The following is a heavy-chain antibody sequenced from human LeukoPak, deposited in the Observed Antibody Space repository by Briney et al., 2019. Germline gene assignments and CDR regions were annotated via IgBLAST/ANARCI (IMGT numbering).Heavy chain of an antibody. CDR2: IRSKANSYAT. Sequence: GGSLKLSCAASGFTFSGSAMHWVRQASGKGLEWVGRIRSKANSYATAYAASVKGRFTISRDDSKNTAYLQMNSLKTEDTAVYYCTSISHYYDSSGYLRYYFDYWGQGTLVTVSS. J-gene: IGHJ4*02. D-gene: IGHD3-22*01. V-gene: IGHV3-73*01. CDR3: TSISHYYDSSGYLRYYFDY. CDR1: GFTFSGSA.